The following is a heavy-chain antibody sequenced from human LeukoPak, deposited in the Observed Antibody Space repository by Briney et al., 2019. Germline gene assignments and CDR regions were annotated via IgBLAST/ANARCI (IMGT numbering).Heavy chain of an antibody. CDR3: ARGMGLYYDSSGYYGILDY. Sequence: SVKVSCKASGYTFTSYGISWVRQAPGQGLEWMGRIIPIFGTTNYAQKFQGRVTITTDESTSTAYMELSSLRSEDTAVYYCARGMGLYYDSSGYYGILDYWGQGTLVTVSS. CDR2: IIPIFGTT. J-gene: IGHJ4*02. V-gene: IGHV1-69*05. D-gene: IGHD3-22*01. CDR1: GYTFTSYG.